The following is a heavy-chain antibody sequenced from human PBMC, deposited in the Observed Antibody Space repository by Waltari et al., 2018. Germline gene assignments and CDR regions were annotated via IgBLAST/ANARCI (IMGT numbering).Heavy chain of an antibody. D-gene: IGHD3-3*01. CDR3: TTNYDFWSGDLGGLGY. CDR1: GFTFSNAW. J-gene: IGHJ4*02. Sequence: EVQLVESGGGLVKPGGSLRLSCAASGFTFSNAWMSWVRQAPGKGREWVGRIKRKSESGKTDYAERMKGRFTISREESKNTLYLQMSSLKTEDTAVYYCTTNYDFWSGDLGGLGYWGQGTLVTVSS. V-gene: IGHV3-15*01. CDR2: IKRKSESGKT.